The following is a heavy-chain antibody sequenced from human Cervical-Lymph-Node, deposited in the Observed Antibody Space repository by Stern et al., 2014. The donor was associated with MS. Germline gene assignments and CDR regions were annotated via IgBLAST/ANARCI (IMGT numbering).Heavy chain of an antibody. CDR1: GGSISNGGFY. J-gene: IGHJ6*02. Sequence: QVQLQESGPGLVKPSQTLSLTCTVSGGSISNGGFYWSWIRQHQGKGLEWIGHLYYSETTQNSPSLESRVTISADTSKNQFSLKLTSVTAADTAVYYCARERSYCSRMGCYAYGMDVWGQGTTVTVSS. CDR2: LYYSETT. CDR3: ARERSYCSRMGCYAYGMDV. D-gene: IGHD2-2*01. V-gene: IGHV4-31*03.